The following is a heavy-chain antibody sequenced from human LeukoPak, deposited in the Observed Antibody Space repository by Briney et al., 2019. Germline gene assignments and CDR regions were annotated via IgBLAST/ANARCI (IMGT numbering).Heavy chain of an antibody. D-gene: IGHD6-19*01. J-gene: IGHJ4*02. CDR1: GYTFTSYY. Sequence: ASVKVSCKASGYTFTSYYMHWVRQAPGQGLEWMGIINPSGGSTSYAQKFQGRATMTTDTSTGTAYMELRSLRSDDTAVYYCARDLAVAGTGCGDYWGQGTLVTVSS. V-gene: IGHV1-46*01. CDR3: ARDLAVAGTGCGDY. CDR2: INPSGGST.